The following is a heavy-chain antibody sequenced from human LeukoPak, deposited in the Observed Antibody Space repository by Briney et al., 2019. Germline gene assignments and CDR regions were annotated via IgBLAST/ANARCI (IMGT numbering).Heavy chain of an antibody. CDR1: GFTISSYG. V-gene: IGHV3-30*18. CDR2: ISYDGSNK. D-gene: IGHD3-10*01. CDR3: AKDGGSGSYFDY. Sequence: SGGSLRLSCAASGFTISSYGMHWVRQPPGKGLEWVAVISYDGSNKYYADSVKGRFTISRDNSKNTLYLQMNSLRAEDTAVYYCAKDGGSGSYFDYWGQGTLVTVSS. J-gene: IGHJ4*02.